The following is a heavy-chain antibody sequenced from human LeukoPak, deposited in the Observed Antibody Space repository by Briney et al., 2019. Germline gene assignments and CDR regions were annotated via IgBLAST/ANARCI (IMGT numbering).Heavy chain of an antibody. CDR2: INPNSGGT. CDR3: ARGLFKIAARYNWFDP. J-gene: IGHJ5*02. D-gene: IGHD6-6*01. V-gene: IGHV1-2*06. CDR1: GYTFTGYY. Sequence: GASVKVSCKASGYTFTGYYMHWVRQAPGQGLEWMGRINPNSGGTNYAQKFQGRVTMTRDTSISTAYMELSSLRSEDTAVYYCARGLFKIAARYNWFDPWGQGTLVTVSS.